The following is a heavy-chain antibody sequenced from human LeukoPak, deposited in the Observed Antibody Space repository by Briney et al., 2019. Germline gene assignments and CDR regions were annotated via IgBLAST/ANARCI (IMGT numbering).Heavy chain of an antibody. CDR3: ARDGDRAVRSAFDI. Sequence: GGSLRLSCAASGFTFSDYYMSWIRQAPGKGLEWVSYISSSGSTIYYADSVKGRFTISRDNAKNSLYLQMNSLRAEDTAVYYCARDGDRAVRSAFDIWGQGTMVTVSS. CDR2: ISSSGSTI. V-gene: IGHV3-11*01. J-gene: IGHJ3*02. D-gene: IGHD6-6*01. CDR1: GFTFSDYY.